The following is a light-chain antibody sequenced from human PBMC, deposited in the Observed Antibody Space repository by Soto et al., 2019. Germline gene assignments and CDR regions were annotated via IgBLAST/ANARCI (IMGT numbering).Light chain of an antibody. J-gene: IGKJ3*01. CDR3: QQRSDWPFT. CDR2: DES. Sequence: EIVLTQSPATLSVSAGERATLSYRASHSISSYLAWYQQKTGQPPRIVIYDESNRATGIPDRFSGSGSGTDFNLTISRLEPEDFAVYYCQQRSDWPFTCGPGTKVDIK. V-gene: IGKV3-11*01. CDR1: HSISSY.